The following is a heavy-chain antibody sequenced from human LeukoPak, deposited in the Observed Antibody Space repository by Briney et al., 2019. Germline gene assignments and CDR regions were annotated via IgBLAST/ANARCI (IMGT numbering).Heavy chain of an antibody. CDR2: ISSSGSTI. CDR1: GFTFSSYE. Sequence: PGGSLRLSCAASGFTFSSYEMNWVRPAPGKGLEWVSYISSSGSTIYYADSVKGRFTISRDNAKNSLYLQMNSLRAEDTAVYYCAREGYCSGGSCYKGPLFDYWGQGTLVTVSS. J-gene: IGHJ4*02. CDR3: AREGYCSGGSCYKGPLFDY. D-gene: IGHD2-15*01. V-gene: IGHV3-48*03.